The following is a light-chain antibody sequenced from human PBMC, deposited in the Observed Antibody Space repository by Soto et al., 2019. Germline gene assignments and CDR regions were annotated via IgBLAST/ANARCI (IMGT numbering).Light chain of an antibody. V-gene: IGLV2-14*03. Sequence: QSALTQPASVSGSPGQSITISCTGTSSDVGAYNFVSWYQHHPGRAPKLMIYNVSDRPSGVSNRFSGSKSGNTASLTISGLQAEDESDYSCLSYTTSSTPVFGGGPKLTVL. CDR2: NVS. CDR3: LSYTTSSTPV. CDR1: SSDVGAYNF. J-gene: IGLJ2*01.